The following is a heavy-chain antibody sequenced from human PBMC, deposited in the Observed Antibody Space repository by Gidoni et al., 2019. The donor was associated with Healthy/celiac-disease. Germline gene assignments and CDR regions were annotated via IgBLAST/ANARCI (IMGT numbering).Heavy chain of an antibody. Sequence: QVQLQESGPGLVKPSETLFLTCTVSGGSISSYYWSWIRQPPGKGLEWIGYIYYRGSTNYNPSLKSRDTISVDTSKNQFSLKRSYVTAADAAVYYCARSSSGWSLRFDPWGQGTLVTVSS. J-gene: IGHJ5*02. CDR3: ARSSSGWSLRFDP. CDR1: GGSISSYY. D-gene: IGHD6-19*01. CDR2: IYYRGST. V-gene: IGHV4-59*13.